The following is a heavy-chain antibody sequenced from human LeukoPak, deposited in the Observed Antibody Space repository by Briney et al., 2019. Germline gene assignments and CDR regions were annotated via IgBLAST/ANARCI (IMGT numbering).Heavy chain of an antibody. CDR3: ARGLGNWNYSDWFDP. Sequence: SETLSLTCAVYGGSFSGYYWSWIRQPPGKGLEWIGEINHSGGTNYNPSLKSRVTISVDTSKNQFSLKLSSVTAADTAVYYCARGLGNWNYSDWFDPWGQGTLVTVSS. J-gene: IGHJ5*02. CDR1: GGSFSGYY. D-gene: IGHD1-7*01. V-gene: IGHV4-34*01. CDR2: INHSGGT.